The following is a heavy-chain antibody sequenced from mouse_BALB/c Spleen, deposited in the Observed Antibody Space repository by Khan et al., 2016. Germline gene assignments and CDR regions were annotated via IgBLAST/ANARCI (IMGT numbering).Heavy chain of an antibody. CDR2: INTYTGEP. V-gene: IGHV9-3-1*01. CDR3: ASIYDGYYVGLYYAMDY. J-gene: IGHJ4*01. D-gene: IGHD2-3*01. Sequence: QMQLVQPGPELKKPGETVKISCKASGYTFTNYGLNWVKQAPGKGLKWMGWINTYTGEPTYADDFKGRFAFSLETSASTAYLQINNLKNEDTATYFCASIYDGYYVGLYYAMDYWGQGTSVTVSS. CDR1: GYTFTNYG.